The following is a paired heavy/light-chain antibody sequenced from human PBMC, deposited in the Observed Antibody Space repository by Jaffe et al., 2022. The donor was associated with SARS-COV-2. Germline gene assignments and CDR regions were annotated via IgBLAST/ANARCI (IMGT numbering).Heavy chain of an antibody. D-gene: IGHD1-26*01. CDR2: ISYDGNNK. J-gene: IGHJ4*02. V-gene: IGHV3-30*04. CDR1: GFTFSSYP. Sequence: QVQLVESGGGVVQPGRSLRLSCAASGFTFSSYPIHWVRQAPGKGLEWVAIISYDGNNKYYADSVKGRFTISRDNSKNTLYLQMNSLRAEDTGVYYCARVGLVGATVGPFDFWGQGTLVTVSS. CDR3: ARVGLVGATVGPFDF.
Light chain of an antibody. CDR2: LNSDGSH. CDR3: QTWGTYVV. J-gene: IGLJ2*01. CDR1: SGHSSYA. Sequence: QVVLTQSPSASASLGASVKLTCTLSSGHSSYAIAWHQQQPEKGPRYLMKLNSDGSHSKGDGIPDRFSGSSSGAERYLTISSLQSEDEADYYCQTWGTYVVFGGGTKLTVL. V-gene: IGLV4-69*01.